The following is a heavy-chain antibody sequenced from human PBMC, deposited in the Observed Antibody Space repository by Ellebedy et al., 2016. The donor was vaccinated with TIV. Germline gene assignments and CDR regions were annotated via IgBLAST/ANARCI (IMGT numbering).Heavy chain of an antibody. CDR3: AREYSGSYYYRHPFDY. Sequence: ASVKVSCKASGYTFTGYYMHWVRQAPGQGLEWMGWINPNSGGTNYAQKLQGRVTMTTDTSTSTAYMELRSLRSDDTAVYYCAREYSGSYYYRHPFDYWGQGTLVTVSS. J-gene: IGHJ4*02. CDR2: INPNSGGT. V-gene: IGHV1-2*02. D-gene: IGHD1-26*01. CDR1: GYTFTGYY.